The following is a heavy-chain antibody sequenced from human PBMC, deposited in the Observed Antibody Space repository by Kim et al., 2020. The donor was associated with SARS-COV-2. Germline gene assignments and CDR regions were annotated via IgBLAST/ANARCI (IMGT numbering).Heavy chain of an antibody. CDR3: ARVSSPTSITMIVVVITSDNWFDP. CDR1: GYTFTSYG. V-gene: IGHV1-18*04. D-gene: IGHD3-22*01. Sequence: ASVKVSCKASGYTFTSYGISWVRQAPGQGLEWMGWISAYNGNTNYAQKLQGRVTMTTDTSTSTAYMELRSLRSDDTAVYYCARVSSPTSITMIVVVITSDNWFDPWGQGTLVTVSS. CDR2: ISAYNGNT. J-gene: IGHJ5*02.